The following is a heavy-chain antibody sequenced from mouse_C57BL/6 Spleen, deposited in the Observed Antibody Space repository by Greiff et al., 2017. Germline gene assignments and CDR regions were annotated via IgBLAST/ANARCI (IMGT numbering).Heavy chain of an antibody. CDR1: GYTFTSYW. D-gene: IGHD2-1*01. CDR2: IHPSDSDT. J-gene: IGHJ3*01. CDR3: ARFYYGNYGGFAY. Sequence: QVQLQQPGAELVKPGASVKVSCKASGYTFTSYWMHWVKQRPGQGLEWIGRIHPSDSDTNYNQKFKGKATLTVDKSSSTAYMQLSSLTSEDAAVYYCARFYYGNYGGFAYWGQGTLVTVSA. V-gene: IGHV1-74*01.